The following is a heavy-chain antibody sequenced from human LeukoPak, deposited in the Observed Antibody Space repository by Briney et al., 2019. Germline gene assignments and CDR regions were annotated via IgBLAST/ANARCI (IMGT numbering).Heavy chain of an antibody. V-gene: IGHV1-18*01. CDR2: ISGYNGYT. D-gene: IGHD3-22*01. J-gene: IGHJ5*02. Sequence: GASVKVSCKSSGYTFTSYGIIWVRQAPGQGLEWMGWISGYNGYTHYAHNLQGRVTMTTDTSTSTAYMELRSLRSDDTAVYYCARDEARYSSGYYPNWFDPWGQGTLVTVSS. CDR3: ARDEARYSSGYYPNWFDP. CDR1: GYTFTSYG.